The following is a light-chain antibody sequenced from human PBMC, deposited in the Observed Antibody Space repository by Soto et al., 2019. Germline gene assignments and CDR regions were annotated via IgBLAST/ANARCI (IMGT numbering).Light chain of an antibody. CDR2: LNSDGSH. J-gene: IGLJ3*02. V-gene: IGLV4-69*01. CDR3: QTWSTDIRV. Sequence: QLVLTQPPSASASLGASVKLTCTLSSGHNSYAIAWHQQQPEKGPRYLMKLNSDGSHSKGDGIPDRFSGSSSGAERYLTNSSLQSEDEADYYCQTWSTDIRVFGGGTKLTVL. CDR1: SGHNSYA.